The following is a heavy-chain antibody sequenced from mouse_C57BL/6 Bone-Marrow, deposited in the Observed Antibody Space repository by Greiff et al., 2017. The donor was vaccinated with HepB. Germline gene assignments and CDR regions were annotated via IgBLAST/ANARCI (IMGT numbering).Heavy chain of an antibody. CDR3: ARHYYGLDY. J-gene: IGHJ4*01. CDR1: GYTFTSYG. Sequence: QVQLQQSGAELARPGASVKLSCKASGYTFTSYGISWVKQRTGQGLEWIGEIYPRSGNTYYNEKFKGKATLTADKSSSTAYMELRSLTSEDSAVYFCARHYYGLDYWGQGTSVTVSS. V-gene: IGHV1-81*01. CDR2: IYPRSGNT.